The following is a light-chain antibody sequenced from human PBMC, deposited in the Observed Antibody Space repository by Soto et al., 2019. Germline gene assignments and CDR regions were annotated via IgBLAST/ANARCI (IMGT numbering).Light chain of an antibody. V-gene: IGLV2-14*03. CDR3: SSYSSDATHVV. CDR1: SSDIGGLFNY. CDR2: DVN. Sequence: QSVLTQPASVSGSPGQSITISCTGTSSDIGGLFNYVSWYQQHPGKAPKLLIYDVNVRPSGVSDRFSGSKSGNTASLTISGLQDEDEAAYFCSSYSSDATHVVFGGGTKLTVL. J-gene: IGLJ2*01.